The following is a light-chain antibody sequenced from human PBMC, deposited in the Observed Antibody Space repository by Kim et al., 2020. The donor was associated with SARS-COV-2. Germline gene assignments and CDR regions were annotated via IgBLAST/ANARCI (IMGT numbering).Light chain of an antibody. CDR1: RSIGRD. CDR3: QQYYNWPPLT. V-gene: IGKV3-15*01. CDR2: GAS. Sequence: EIVMTQSPATVSVSPGGRATLSCRASRSIGRDLVWYQQKPVQAPSLLIYGASTRATGIPARFSGSGSGTEFTLTISSLQSEDFAVYYCQQYYNWPPLTFGGGTKVDIK. J-gene: IGKJ4*01.